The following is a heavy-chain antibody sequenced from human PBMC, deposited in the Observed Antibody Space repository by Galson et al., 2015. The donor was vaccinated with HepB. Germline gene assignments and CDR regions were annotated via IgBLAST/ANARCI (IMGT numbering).Heavy chain of an antibody. CDR3: ARDGYYDGEGELDY. D-gene: IGHD3-22*01. CDR1: GFTFSSYS. Sequence: SLRLSCAASGFTFSSYSMNWVRQAPGKGLEWVSSISSSSSYIYYADSVKGRFTISRDNSKNTLYLQMNSLRAEDTAVYYCARDGYYDGEGELDYWGQGTLVTVSS. V-gene: IGHV3-21*01. CDR2: ISSSSSYI. J-gene: IGHJ4*02.